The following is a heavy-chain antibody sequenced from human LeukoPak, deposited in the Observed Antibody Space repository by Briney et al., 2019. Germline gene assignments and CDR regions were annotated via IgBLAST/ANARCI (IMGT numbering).Heavy chain of an antibody. D-gene: IGHD1/OR15-1a*01. CDR2: IIPIFGTA. Sequence: SVKVSCKASGGTFSSYAVSWVRQAPGQGLEWIGRIIPIFGTANYAQKFQGRVTITADKSTSTAYMELSSLRSEDTAVYYCARDRDNWNTLYYFDYWGQGTLVTVSS. J-gene: IGHJ4*02. CDR3: ARDRDNWNTLYYFDY. V-gene: IGHV1-69*06. CDR1: GGTFSSYA.